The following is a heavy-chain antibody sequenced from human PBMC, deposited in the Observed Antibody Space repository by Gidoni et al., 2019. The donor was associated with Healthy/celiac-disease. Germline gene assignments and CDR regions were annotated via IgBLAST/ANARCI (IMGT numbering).Heavy chain of an antibody. CDR3: AKAGDYGDYRYFDY. J-gene: IGHJ4*02. V-gene: IGHV3-9*01. D-gene: IGHD4-17*01. CDR1: GLPFDDYA. Sequence: EVQMVASGGGLVQPGRSLRLPCAAPGLPFDDYAMHWVRQAPGKGLEWVSGISWNSGSIGYADSVKGRFTISRDNAKNSLYLQMNSLRAEDTALYYCAKAGDYGDYRYFDYWGQGTLVTVSS. CDR2: ISWNSGSI.